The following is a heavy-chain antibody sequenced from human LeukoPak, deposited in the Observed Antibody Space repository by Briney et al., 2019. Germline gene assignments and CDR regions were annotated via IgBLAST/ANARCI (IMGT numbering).Heavy chain of an antibody. CDR3: AHSVHEYSSSPARGDYYYYGMDV. D-gene: IGHD6-6*01. Sequence: SAPTLLKPTQTLTLTCTFSGFSLSTSGVGVGWIRQPPGKALEWLALIYWNDDKRYIPSLKRRLTITKDTSKNQVVLTVTNMDPVDTATYYCAHSVHEYSSSPARGDYYYYGMDVWGQGTTVTVSS. CDR1: GFSLSTSGVG. J-gene: IGHJ6*02. V-gene: IGHV2-5*01. CDR2: IYWNDDK.